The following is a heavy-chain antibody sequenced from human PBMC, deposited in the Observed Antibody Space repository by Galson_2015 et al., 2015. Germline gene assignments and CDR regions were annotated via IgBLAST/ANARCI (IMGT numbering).Heavy chain of an antibody. CDR1: GFTVSTSY. Sequence: SLRLSCAASGFTVSTSYMSWVRQAPGKGLEWVSVIYSGGSAYYADSVKGRFTISRDNSKNTLYLQMNSLRAEDTAVYYCAREGYSSGWFGVDYWGQGTLVTVPS. D-gene: IGHD6-19*01. V-gene: IGHV3-53*01. CDR3: AREGYSSGWFGVDY. J-gene: IGHJ4*02. CDR2: IYSGGSA.